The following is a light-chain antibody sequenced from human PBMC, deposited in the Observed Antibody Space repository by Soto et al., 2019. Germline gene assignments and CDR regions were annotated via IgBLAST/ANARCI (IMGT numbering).Light chain of an antibody. CDR2: GAS. CDR1: QSVSSNF. CDR3: QQYETSPRT. V-gene: IGKV3-20*01. Sequence: EIVLTQSPGTLSLSPGERTTLSCRASQSVSSNFLDWYQQKPGQAPRLLIYGASSRATGIPDRFSGSGSGTDFTLNISRLEPEDFEVYYCQQYETSPRTFGQGTKVDIK. J-gene: IGKJ1*01.